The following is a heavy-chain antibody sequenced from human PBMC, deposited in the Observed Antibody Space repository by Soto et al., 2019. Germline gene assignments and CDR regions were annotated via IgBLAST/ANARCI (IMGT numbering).Heavy chain of an antibody. V-gene: IGHV3-33*01. Sequence: LRLSCAASGFTFSSYGMHWVRQAPGKGLEWVAVIWYDGSNKYYADSVKGRFTISRDNSKNTLYLQMNSLRAEDTAVYYCARGSDLYSSSWSDYFDYWGQGTLVTVSS. CDR3: ARGSDLYSSSWSDYFDY. D-gene: IGHD6-13*01. CDR2: IWYDGSNK. J-gene: IGHJ4*02. CDR1: GFTFSSYG.